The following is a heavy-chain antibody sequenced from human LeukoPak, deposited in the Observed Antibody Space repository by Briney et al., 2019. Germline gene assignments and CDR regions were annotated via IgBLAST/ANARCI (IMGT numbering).Heavy chain of an antibody. CDR3: ATFPTITVIVGGVFDY. CDR1: GFSFSSYS. CDR2: ISGSGNAI. Sequence: GGSLRLSCAASGFSFSSYSMNWVRQAPGKGLEWVSYISGSGNAIHYTDSVKGRFTISRDNAKNTLYLQMNSLRVEDTAVYYCATFPTITVIVGGVFDYWGQGTLVTVSS. D-gene: IGHD3-22*01. V-gene: IGHV3-48*04. J-gene: IGHJ4*02.